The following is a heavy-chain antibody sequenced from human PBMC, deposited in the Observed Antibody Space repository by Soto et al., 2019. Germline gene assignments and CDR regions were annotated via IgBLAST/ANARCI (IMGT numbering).Heavy chain of an antibody. V-gene: IGHV1-2*02. J-gene: IGHJ3*02. CDR3: ARGGGVGVAGSAAFDM. CDR2: INPATGAA. D-gene: IGHD3-3*01. Sequence: QLHLVQSGAVVKKPGASVTVSCSASGYPVTAYYMHWVRQAPGRGLEWMGGINPATGAAKYTQTFPGRVTMTRDTSTGTVFMERSGLTSEDTAVFYCARGGGVGVAGSAAFDMWGQGTLVTVSS. CDR1: GYPVTAYY.